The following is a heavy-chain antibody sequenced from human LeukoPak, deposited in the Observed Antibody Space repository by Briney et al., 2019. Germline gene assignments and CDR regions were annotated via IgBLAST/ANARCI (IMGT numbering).Heavy chain of an antibody. D-gene: IGHD3-3*01. V-gene: IGHV3-33*06. Sequence: GGSLRLSCAASGFTFSAYALTWVRQAPGKGLEWAAVIWYDGSNKYYADSVKGRFTISRDNSKNTLYLQMNSLRAEDTAVYYCAKEGGTRASYDFWSGHYEDYWGQGTLVTVSS. CDR1: GFTFSAYA. CDR2: IWYDGSNK. J-gene: IGHJ4*02. CDR3: AKEGGTRASYDFWSGHYEDY.